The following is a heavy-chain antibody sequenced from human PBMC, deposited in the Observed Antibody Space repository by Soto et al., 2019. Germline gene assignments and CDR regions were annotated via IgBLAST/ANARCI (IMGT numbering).Heavy chain of an antibody. CDR2: FNSDGSVT. V-gene: IGHV3-74*01. D-gene: IGHD6-13*01. CDR3: VRDIAAAGFDY. Sequence: GGSLRLSCVASGFTFTHYWMHWVRQAPGRGLVWVSRFNSDGSVTTYADSVKGRFTISRDNSKNTLYLQMNSLRAEDTAVYYCVRDIAAAGFDYWGHGTLVTFSS. J-gene: IGHJ4*01. CDR1: GFTFTHYW.